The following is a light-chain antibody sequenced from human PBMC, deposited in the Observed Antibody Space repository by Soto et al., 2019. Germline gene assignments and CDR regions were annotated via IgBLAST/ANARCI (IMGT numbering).Light chain of an antibody. CDR3: QSWDTSLSGSV. CDR1: SSNIGAGYD. CDR2: GNT. Sequence: QSVLTQPPSVSGAPGQRVTISCTGSSSNIGAGYDVNWYQQLPGTAPKLLIYGNTNRPSGVPDRFSGSKSGTSGSLAISGLQTEDEAEYYYQSWDTSLSGSVFGGGTKVTVL. V-gene: IGLV1-40*01. J-gene: IGLJ2*01.